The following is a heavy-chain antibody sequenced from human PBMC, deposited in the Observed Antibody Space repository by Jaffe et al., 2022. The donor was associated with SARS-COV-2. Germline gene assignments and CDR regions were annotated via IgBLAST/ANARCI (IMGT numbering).Heavy chain of an antibody. J-gene: IGHJ4*02. CDR2: ISSNGGST. V-gene: IGHV3-64D*09. Sequence: EVQLVESGGGLVQPGGSLRLSCSASGFTFRNYAMHWVRQAPGKGLESVSVISSNGGSTYYADSVKGRFTIARDNSKNTLFLQMSSLRTEDTAVYYCVKDGYSSSWYYFEYWGQGTLVIVSS. CDR1: GFTFRNYA. CDR3: VKDGYSSSWYYFEY. D-gene: IGHD6-13*01.